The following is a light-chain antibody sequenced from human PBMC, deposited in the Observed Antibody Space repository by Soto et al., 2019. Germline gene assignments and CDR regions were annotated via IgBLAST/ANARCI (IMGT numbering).Light chain of an antibody. J-gene: IGKJ2*01. CDR2: GAT. CDR1: QSVSSGY. CDR3: QQYDSSPRT. Sequence: SVLTQSPGTLSLSLGERATHSCRASQSVSSGYLAWYQQKPGQAPRLLIYGATSRAAGIPDRFSGSGSGTDFTLTISRLEPEDFAVYYCQQYDSSPRTFGQGTKLEIK. V-gene: IGKV3-20*01.